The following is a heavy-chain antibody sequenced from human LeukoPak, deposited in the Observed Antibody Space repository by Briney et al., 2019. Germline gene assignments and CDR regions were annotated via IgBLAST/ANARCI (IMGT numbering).Heavy chain of an antibody. V-gene: IGHV4-59*08. J-gene: IGHJ4*02. CDR2: ISYSGGT. CDR3: ARHGGAYGDYWYCFDY. D-gene: IGHD4-17*01. CDR1: GGSISNYY. Sequence: KPSETLSLTCTVSGGSISNYYWNWIRQRPGKGLEWVGHISYSGGTKYNPSLQSRVTISIDTSKNQFSLNLSSVTAADTAMYYCARHGGAYGDYWYCFDYWGQGTLVTVSS.